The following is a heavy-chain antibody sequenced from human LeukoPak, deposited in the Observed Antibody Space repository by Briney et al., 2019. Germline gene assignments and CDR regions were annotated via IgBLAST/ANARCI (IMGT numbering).Heavy chain of an antibody. D-gene: IGHD2-2*01. Sequence: SETLSLTCAVYGGSFSGYYWSWIRQPPGKGLEWIGEINHSGGTNYNPSLKSRVTISVDTSKNQFSLKLSSVTAADTAVYYCARQRRRVVPAGFDYWGQGTLVTVSS. CDR3: ARQRRRVVPAGFDY. J-gene: IGHJ4*02. V-gene: IGHV4-34*01. CDR1: GGSFSGYY. CDR2: INHSGGT.